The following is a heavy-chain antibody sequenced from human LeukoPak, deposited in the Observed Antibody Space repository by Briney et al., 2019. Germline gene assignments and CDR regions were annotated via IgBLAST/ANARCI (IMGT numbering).Heavy chain of an antibody. V-gene: IGHV3-21*01. J-gene: IGHJ3*02. CDR3: ARESSESFDI. Sequence: GGSLRLSCAASGFTFTSHSMNWVRQAPGEGLGWVSSIGSRSTSIYYADSVKSRFTISRDNAKNSLYLQMNSLRAEDTAVYYCARESSESFDIWGQGTMVTVSS. D-gene: IGHD6-25*01. CDR1: GFTFTSHS. CDR2: IGSRSTSI.